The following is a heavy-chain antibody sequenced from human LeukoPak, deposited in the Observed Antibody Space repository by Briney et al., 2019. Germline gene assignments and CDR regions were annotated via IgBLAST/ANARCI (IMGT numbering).Heavy chain of an antibody. CDR1: GGSISSGGYY. CDR2: IYYGGST. V-gene: IGHV4-31*03. J-gene: IGHJ5*02. Sequence: SQTLSLTCTVSGGSISSGGYYWSWIRQHPGKGLEWIGYIYYGGSTYYNPSLKSRVTISVDTSKNQFSLKLSSVTAADTAVYYCARGNGFWSGYYPDNWFDPWGQGTLVTVSS. CDR3: ARGNGFWSGYYPDNWFDP. D-gene: IGHD3-3*01.